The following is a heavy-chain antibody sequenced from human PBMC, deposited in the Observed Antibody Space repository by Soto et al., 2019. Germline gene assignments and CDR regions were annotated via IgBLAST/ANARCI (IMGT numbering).Heavy chain of an antibody. CDR2: ISSSSSYT. J-gene: IGHJ4*02. CDR3: ARVRDVDY. Sequence: EVQLVESGGDLVKPGGSLRLSCVASGFTFSSYNMNWVRQAPGKGLEWVSSISSSSSYTYYADSVKGRFTISRDNAKNSLDLQMTSLRAEDTAVYYCARVRDVDYWGQGTLVTVSS. D-gene: IGHD2-21*01. V-gene: IGHV3-21*01. CDR1: GFTFSSYN.